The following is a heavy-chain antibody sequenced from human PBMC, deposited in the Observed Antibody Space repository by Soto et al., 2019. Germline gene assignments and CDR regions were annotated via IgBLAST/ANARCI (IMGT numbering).Heavy chain of an antibody. D-gene: IGHD2-15*01. CDR3: ARDGCSGSNCLNWFDP. J-gene: IGHJ5*02. Sequence: GGSLRLSCAPSGFTFSSYSMNWVRQAPGTGLEWGSYISSSSSTIYYADSVKGRFTISRDNAKNSLYLQMNSLRAEDTAVYYCARDGCSGSNCLNWFDPWGQGTLVTVSS. CDR2: ISSSSSTI. V-gene: IGHV3-48*01. CDR1: GFTFSSYS.